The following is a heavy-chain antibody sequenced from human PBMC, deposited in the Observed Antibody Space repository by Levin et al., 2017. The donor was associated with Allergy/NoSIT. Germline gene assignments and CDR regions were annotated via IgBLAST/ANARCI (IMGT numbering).Heavy chain of an antibody. CDR3: VTHRGYSGPAVFDF. D-gene: IGHD5-12*01. J-gene: IGHJ4*02. Sequence: GGSLRLSCATSGFIFNNAWMSWVRQAPGKGLEWVGHVKSKTDGATTDYSAPVKGRFTISTDDSRNTLFLQMNSLKAEDTAVYYCVTHRGYSGPAVFDFWGQGIVVTVSS. CDR2: VKSKTDGATT. V-gene: IGHV3-15*01. CDR1: GFIFNNAW.